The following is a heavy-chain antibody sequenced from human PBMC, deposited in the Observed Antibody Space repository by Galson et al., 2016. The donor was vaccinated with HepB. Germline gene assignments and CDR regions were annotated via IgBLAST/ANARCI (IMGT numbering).Heavy chain of an antibody. CDR3: AKGRWDFDS. CDR2: ISYDGTSA. J-gene: IGHJ4*02. CDR1: GFTFSTYG. V-gene: IGHV3-30*18. Sequence: SLRLSCAASGFTFSTYGMHWVRQAPGKGLEWVALISYDGTSASYADSVKGRVTISRDNSKNTLYLQMHSLRGEDTAVYYCAKGRWDFDSWGQGTLVTVST. D-gene: IGHD5-24*01.